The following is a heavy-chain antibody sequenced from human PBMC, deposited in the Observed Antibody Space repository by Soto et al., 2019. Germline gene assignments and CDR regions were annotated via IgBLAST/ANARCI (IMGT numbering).Heavy chain of an antibody. CDR3: ASKFGELFADAFDI. CDR1: GGSISSRNW. Sequence: QVQLQESGPGLVKPSGTLSLTCAVSGGSISSRNWWSWVRQPPGKGLEWIGEIYHSGSTNYNPSLKSRVPIXAXKXXNQFPLKLSSVTAADTAVYYCASKFGELFADAFDIWGQGTMVTVSS. CDR2: IYHSGST. D-gene: IGHD3-10*01. J-gene: IGHJ3*02. V-gene: IGHV4-4*02.